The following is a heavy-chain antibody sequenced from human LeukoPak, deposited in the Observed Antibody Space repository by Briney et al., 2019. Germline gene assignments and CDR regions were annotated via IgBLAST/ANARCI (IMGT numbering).Heavy chain of an antibody. V-gene: IGHV3-21*01. Sequence: XXELGSSISSRSSDIYYADSVKGRFTISRDNAKNSLYLRMNSLRAEDTAVYYCARDVWGEGGYWGQGTLVTVSS. CDR2: ISSRSSDI. D-gene: IGHD2-8*01. J-gene: IGHJ4*02. CDR3: ARDVWGEGGY.